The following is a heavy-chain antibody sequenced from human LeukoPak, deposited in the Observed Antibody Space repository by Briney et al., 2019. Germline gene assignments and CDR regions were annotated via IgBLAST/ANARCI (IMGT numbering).Heavy chain of an antibody. CDR1: GFTFSSYW. Sequence: GGSLRLSCAASGFTFSSYWMHWVRQAPGKGLMWVSRIKSDGSTIYADSVQGRFTISRDNAKNMVYLQMNSLRAEDTAIYYCARAITYFYGSVTYDWFDSWGQGTLVTVSS. D-gene: IGHD3-10*01. CDR2: IKSDGST. J-gene: IGHJ5*01. CDR3: ARAITYFYGSVTYDWFDS. V-gene: IGHV3-74*01.